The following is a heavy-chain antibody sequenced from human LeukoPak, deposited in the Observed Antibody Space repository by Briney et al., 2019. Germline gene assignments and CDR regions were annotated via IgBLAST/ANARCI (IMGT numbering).Heavy chain of an antibody. CDR2: IYPGDSDT. Sequence: GESLKISCKGSGYSFTSYWIGWVRQMPGKGLEWMGIIYPGDSDTRYSPSFQGQVTISADKSISTAYLQWSSLKASDTAMYYCARRPLDVVVPAVSFDIWGQGTMVTVSS. D-gene: IGHD2-2*01. J-gene: IGHJ3*02. CDR3: ARRPLDVVVPAVSFDI. V-gene: IGHV5-51*01. CDR1: GYSFTSYW.